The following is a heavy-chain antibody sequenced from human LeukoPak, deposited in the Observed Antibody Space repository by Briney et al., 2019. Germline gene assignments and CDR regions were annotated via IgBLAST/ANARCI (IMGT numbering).Heavy chain of an antibody. Sequence: PSETLFLTCAVYGGSFSGYYWSWIRQPPGKGLEWIGEINHSGSTNYNPSLKSRVTISLDTSKNQFSLKLSSVTAADTAMYYCARDPLHRFFDYWGQGTLVTVSS. CDR2: INHSGST. V-gene: IGHV4-34*01. CDR3: ARDPLHRFFDY. CDR1: GGSFSGYY. J-gene: IGHJ4*02.